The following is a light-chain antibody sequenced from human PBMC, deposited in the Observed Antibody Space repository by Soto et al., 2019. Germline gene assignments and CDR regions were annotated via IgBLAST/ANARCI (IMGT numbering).Light chain of an antibody. J-gene: IGLJ1*01. Sequence: QSVLTQPASLSGFPGQSITISCAGTSSDVGGYNYVSWYQQHPGKAPKLMIYDVSNRPSGVSNRFSGSKSGNTASLTISGLQAEDEADYYCSSYTSSSTNYVFGTGTKVTVL. CDR1: SSDVGGYNY. CDR2: DVS. V-gene: IGLV2-14*01. CDR3: SSYTSSSTNYV.